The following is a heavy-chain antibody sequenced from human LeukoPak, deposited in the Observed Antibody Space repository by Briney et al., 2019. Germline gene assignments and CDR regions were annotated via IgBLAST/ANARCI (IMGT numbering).Heavy chain of an antibody. Sequence: PGGSLRLSCAASGFTFSSYWMHWVRQAPGEGLVWVSRIKTDGSTTNCADSVKGRFTVSRDNAKNTLYLQMNSLRAEDTAVYYCARGPYTSGVYRLDYWGQGTLVTVSS. D-gene: IGHD6-19*01. CDR3: ARGPYTSGVYRLDY. J-gene: IGHJ4*02. CDR2: IKTDGSTT. CDR1: GFTFSSYW. V-gene: IGHV3-74*01.